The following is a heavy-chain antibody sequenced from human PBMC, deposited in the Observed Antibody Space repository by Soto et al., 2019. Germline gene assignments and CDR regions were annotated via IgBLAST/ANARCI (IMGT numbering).Heavy chain of an antibody. J-gene: IGHJ4*02. CDR3: ARESEDLTSNFDY. Sequence: GGSLRLSCAASGFTFTRYSMNWARQAPGKGLEWVSSISSTTNYIYYADSMKGRFTVSRDNAKNSVYLEMNSLSAEDTAVYYCARESEDLTSNFDYWGQGTLVTVSS. CDR2: ISSTTNYI. V-gene: IGHV3-21*01. CDR1: GFTFTRYS.